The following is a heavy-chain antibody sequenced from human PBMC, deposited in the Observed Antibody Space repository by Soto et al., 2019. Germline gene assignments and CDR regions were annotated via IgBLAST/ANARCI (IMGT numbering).Heavy chain of an antibody. CDR2: ISHSGTT. CDR3: AKDPIGATPLAH. Sequence: PSETLSLTCAVSGDSISSNNWWTWVRQSPEKGLQWIGEISHSGTTKYSPSLDGRASISMDKSANQFSLELTSVTAADMAIYYCAKDPIGATPLAHWGQGVLVTVSS. D-gene: IGHD2-15*01. J-gene: IGHJ4*02. V-gene: IGHV4-4*02. CDR1: GDSISSNNW.